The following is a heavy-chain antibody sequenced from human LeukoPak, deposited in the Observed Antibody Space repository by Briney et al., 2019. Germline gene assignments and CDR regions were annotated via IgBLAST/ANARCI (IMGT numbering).Heavy chain of an antibody. CDR2: INSDGSST. D-gene: IGHD6-19*01. V-gene: IGHV3-74*01. CDR1: GFTFSSYW. CDR3: ARRGSSGWYVFDY. Sequence: PGGSLILSCAASGFTFSSYWMHWVRQAPGKGLVWVSRINSDGSSTSYADSVKGRFTISRDNAKNTLYLQMNSLRAEDTAVYYCARRGSSGWYVFDYWGQGTLVTVSS. J-gene: IGHJ4*02.